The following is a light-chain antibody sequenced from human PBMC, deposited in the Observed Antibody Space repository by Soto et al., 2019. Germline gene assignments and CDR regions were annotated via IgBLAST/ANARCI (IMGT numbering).Light chain of an antibody. Sequence: QSALTQPASVSGSPGQSITISCTGTSSDAGGYNYVSWYQQHPGKAPKLMIYEVSNRPSGVSNRFSGSKSGNTASLTISGLQAEDEADYYCTSYTTSSTHWVFGGGTKVTVL. CDR1: SSDAGGYNY. CDR3: TSYTTSSTHWV. CDR2: EVS. V-gene: IGLV2-14*01. J-gene: IGLJ3*02.